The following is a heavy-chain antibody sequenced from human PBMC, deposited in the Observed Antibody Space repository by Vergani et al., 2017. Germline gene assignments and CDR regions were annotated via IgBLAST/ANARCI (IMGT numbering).Heavy chain of an antibody. CDR1: GFTFTRYS. CDR2: ISGVGDTI. Sequence: EVRLAESGGGLVQPGGSLRLSCAVSGFTFTRYSMNWVRQAPGKGLEWVSYISGVGDTINYADSVKGRFTISRDNSLQLQMNSLRVEDTAVYYCARGIVGGLEFDNWGQGTLVTVSS. J-gene: IGHJ4*02. V-gene: IGHV3-48*01. CDR3: ARGIVGGLEFDN. D-gene: IGHD1-26*01.